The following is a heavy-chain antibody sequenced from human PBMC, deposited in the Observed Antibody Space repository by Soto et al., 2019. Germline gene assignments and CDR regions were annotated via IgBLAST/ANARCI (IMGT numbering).Heavy chain of an antibody. V-gene: IGHV1-46*01. D-gene: IGHD3-16*01. CDR2: IKTSRGIV. CDR1: GYIFVSYY. J-gene: IGHJ6*02. CDR3: ERDFGGYQGMDV. Sequence: QVHLVQSGAEVKKPGASVKLSCKASGYIFVSYYIHWVRQAPGQGLEWVGLIKTSRGIVEYAPEFQGRVNMTRDTSTNTVYVELTSLRSEDTAVYYCERDFGGYQGMDVWGQGTTITVSS.